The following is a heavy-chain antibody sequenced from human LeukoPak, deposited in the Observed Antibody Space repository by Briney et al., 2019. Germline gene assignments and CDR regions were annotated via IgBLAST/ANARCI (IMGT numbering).Heavy chain of an antibody. CDR2: IYSGGST. Sequence: GSLRLSCAASGFTVSSNYMSWVRQAPGKGLEWVSVIYSGGSTYYADSVKGRFTISRDNSKNTLYLQMNSLRAEDTAVYYCARVAFYYYYGMDVWGQGTTVTVSS. J-gene: IGHJ6*02. CDR3: ARVAFYYYYGMDV. CDR1: GFTVSSNY. V-gene: IGHV3-66*01.